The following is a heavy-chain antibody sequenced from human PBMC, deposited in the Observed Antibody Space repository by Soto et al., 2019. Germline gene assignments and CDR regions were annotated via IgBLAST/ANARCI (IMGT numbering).Heavy chain of an antibody. CDR1: GYTFTSYG. Sequence: QVQLVQSGAEVRKPGASVKVSCKASGYTFTSYGISWVRQAPGRGLEWMGWITAYNGNTNYAQELQGRFTMTTDTSTSTGAMEVRSLRSDDTAVYYCARVEDDILTAYTPAWSYYYMDVWGKGTTVTVSS. D-gene: IGHD3-9*01. CDR3: ARVEDDILTAYTPAWSYYYMDV. J-gene: IGHJ6*03. V-gene: IGHV1-18*01. CDR2: ITAYNGNT.